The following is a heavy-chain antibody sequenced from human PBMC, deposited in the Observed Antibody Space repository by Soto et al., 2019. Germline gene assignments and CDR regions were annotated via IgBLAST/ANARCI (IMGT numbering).Heavy chain of an antibody. D-gene: IGHD6-13*01. V-gene: IGHV5-51*03. CDR3: ARVREQQLVQDWFDP. CDR2: IYPGDSDT. CDR1: GYSFTSYW. J-gene: IGHJ5*02. Sequence: PGESLKISCKGSGYSFTSYWIGWVRQMPGKGLEWMGIIYPGDSDTRYSPSFQGQVTISADKSISTAYLQWSSLKASDTAMYYCARVREQQLVQDWFDPWGQGTLVTVSS.